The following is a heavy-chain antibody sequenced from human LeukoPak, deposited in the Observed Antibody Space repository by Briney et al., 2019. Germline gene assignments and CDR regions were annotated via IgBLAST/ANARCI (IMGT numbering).Heavy chain of an antibody. J-gene: IGHJ4*02. CDR1: GGSISSYH. CDR3: ARDGRLGTAMIYRVFDY. V-gene: IGHV4-4*07. Sequence: SETLSLTCTVSGGSISSYHWSWIRQPAGKGLEWIGRIYTSGSTNYNPSLKSRVTMSVDTSKNQFSLKLSSVTAADTAVYYCARDGRLGTAMIYRVFDYWGQGTLVTVSS. CDR2: IYTSGST. D-gene: IGHD5-18*01.